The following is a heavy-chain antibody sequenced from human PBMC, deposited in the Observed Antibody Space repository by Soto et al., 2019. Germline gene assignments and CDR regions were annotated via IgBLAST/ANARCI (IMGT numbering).Heavy chain of an antibody. D-gene: IGHD1-26*01. J-gene: IGHJ6*02. V-gene: IGHV3-30*03. CDR2: ISYDGSNK. Sequence: QVQLVESGGGVVQPGRSLRLSCAASGFTFSSYGMHWVRQAPGKGLEWVAVISYDGSNKYYADSVKGRFTISRDNSKSSLDAEMNRRRTEDTAVYYCAVAATRGGPPSWYYYSGMDVLGQGTTVTVSS. CDR3: AVAATRGGPPSWYYYSGMDV. CDR1: GFTFSSYG.